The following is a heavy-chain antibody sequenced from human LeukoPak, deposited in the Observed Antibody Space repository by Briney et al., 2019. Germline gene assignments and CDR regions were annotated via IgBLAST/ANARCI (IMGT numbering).Heavy chain of an antibody. CDR1: GGSISGYY. Sequence: SETLSLTCTVSGGSISGYYWSWIRQPPGKGPEWIGNIHYNGGTNYNPSLKSRVTVSVDTSRTQFSLKLSSVTAADTAVYYCVRLRGFSGFDYVGSFDYWGQGILVIVSS. D-gene: IGHD5-12*01. CDR2: IHYNGGT. J-gene: IGHJ4*02. CDR3: VRLRGFSGFDYVGSFDY. V-gene: IGHV4-59*01.